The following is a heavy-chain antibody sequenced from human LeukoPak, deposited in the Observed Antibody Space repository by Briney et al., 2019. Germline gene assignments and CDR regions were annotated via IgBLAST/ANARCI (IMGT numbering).Heavy chain of an antibody. D-gene: IGHD1-1*01. CDR1: GFTFSSYE. CDR3: ARDKGSLNDLCLDY. J-gene: IGHJ4*02. Sequence: GGSLRLSRAASGFTFSSYEMNWVRQAPGKGLEWVSYISSSGSTIHYAESVKGRFTISRDNAKSSLYLQMNSLRAEDTAVYYCARDKGSLNDLCLDYWGQRTLVTVSS. V-gene: IGHV3-48*03. CDR2: ISSSGSTI.